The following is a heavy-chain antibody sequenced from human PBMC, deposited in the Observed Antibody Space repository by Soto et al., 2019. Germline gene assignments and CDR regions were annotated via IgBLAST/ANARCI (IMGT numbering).Heavy chain of an antibody. CDR3: AKDRLARNFDY. Sequence: GGSLRLSCAASGFIFNNYAMNWVRQAPWMGLEWVATISNTGGGTYYADSVKGRFTISRDNSKNTLYLQMSSLRVEDTVVYYCAKDRLARNFDYWGQGTQVTVSS. J-gene: IGHJ4*02. CDR1: GFIFNNYA. V-gene: IGHV3-23*01. CDR2: ISNTGGGT.